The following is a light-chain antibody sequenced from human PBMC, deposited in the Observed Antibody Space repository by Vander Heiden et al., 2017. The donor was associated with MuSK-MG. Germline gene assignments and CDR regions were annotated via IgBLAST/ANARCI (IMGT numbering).Light chain of an antibody. CDR1: SSDVGAYKY. J-gene: IGLJ2*01. CDR3: CSYAGSYTVI. Sequence: QSALTQPRSVSGSPGQSVTISCSGTSSDVGAYKYVSWEQQPPGKAHKIMIYDVSKRPSGVPDRFSGSKSGNTATLTISGLQEEDEAEYYCCSYAGSYTVIFGGGTKLTVL. V-gene: IGLV2-11*01. CDR2: DVS.